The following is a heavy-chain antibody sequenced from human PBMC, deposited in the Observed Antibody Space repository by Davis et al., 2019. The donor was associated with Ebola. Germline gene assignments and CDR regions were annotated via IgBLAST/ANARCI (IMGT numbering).Heavy chain of an antibody. CDR1: GFTFSSYW. D-gene: IGHD2-15*01. J-gene: IGHJ6*02. V-gene: IGHV3-7*01. CDR2: IKQDGSEK. CDR3: ARARVVVVAATEVYYYYGMDV. Sequence: GGSLRLSCAASGFTFSSYWMSWVRQAPGKGLEWVANIKQDGSEKYYVDSVKGRFTISRDNAKNSLYLQMNSLRAEDTAVYYCARARVVVVAATEVYYYYGMDVWGQGTTVTVSS.